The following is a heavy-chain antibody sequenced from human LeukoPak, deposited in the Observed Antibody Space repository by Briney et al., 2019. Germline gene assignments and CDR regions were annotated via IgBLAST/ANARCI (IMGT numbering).Heavy chain of an antibody. CDR3: SRDVV. CDR2: IDPSGGRT. J-gene: IGHJ4*02. CDR1: GYTFTSYG. V-gene: IGHV1-46*01. Sequence: ASVKVSCKASGYTFTSYGISWVRQAPGQGLEWMGIIDPSGGRTSYAQKFQGRVTMTRDTSTSTVYMALSNLRSEDTAVYYCSRDVVWGQGTLVTVSS.